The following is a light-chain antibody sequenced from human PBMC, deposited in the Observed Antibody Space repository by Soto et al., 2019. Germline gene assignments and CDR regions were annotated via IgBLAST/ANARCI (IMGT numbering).Light chain of an antibody. CDR3: QCYDISRSVSVV. CDR1: SSNIGAGYD. J-gene: IGLJ2*01. V-gene: IGLV1-40*01. CDR2: GNT. Sequence: QSVLTQPPSVSGAPGQRVTISCTGSSSNIGAGYDVQWYQQLPGAAPRLLIFGNTNRPSGVPDRFSGSRSGTSASLAISGLLAEEEADYYCQCYDISRSVSVVFGGGTKLTVL.